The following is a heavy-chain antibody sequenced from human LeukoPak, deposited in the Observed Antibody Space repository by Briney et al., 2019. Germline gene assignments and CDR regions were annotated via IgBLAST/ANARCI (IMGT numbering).Heavy chain of an antibody. CDR1: GYTFSSYS. CDR3: AILVGLGYSSGWYRLGDY. V-gene: IGHV3-21*01. J-gene: IGHJ4*02. D-gene: IGHD6-19*01. Sequence: GGSLRLSCAASGYTFSSYSMNWVRQAPGKGLEWVSSISSSSSYIYYADSVKGRFTISRDNAKNSPYLQMNSLRAEDTAVYYCAILVGLGYSSGWYRLGDYWGQGTLVTVSS. CDR2: ISSSSSYI.